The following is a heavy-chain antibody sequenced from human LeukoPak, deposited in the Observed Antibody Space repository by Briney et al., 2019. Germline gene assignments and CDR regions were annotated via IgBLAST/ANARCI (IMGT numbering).Heavy chain of an antibody. V-gene: IGHV3-66*01. CDR3: VRDRWPGLGDF. CDR2: VYSGGLT. J-gene: IGHJ6*02. D-gene: IGHD6-19*01. Sequence: PGGTLRLSCAASGFTVSDNYMSWVRQAPGKGLEWVSTVYSGGLTYYADPVKGRFTISRDNSKNTLYLQMSSLRAEDTAVYYCVRDRWPGLGDFWGQGTTVTVPS. CDR1: GFTVSDNY.